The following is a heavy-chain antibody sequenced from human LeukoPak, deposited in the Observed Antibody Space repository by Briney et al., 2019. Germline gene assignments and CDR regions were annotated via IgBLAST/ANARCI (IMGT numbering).Heavy chain of an antibody. Sequence: SGGSLRLSCAASGFTFGSYEMNWVRQSPGKGPEWLSYISTSGSTIMYAGSVKGRLTISRDNGNNSLYLHLHSLRAEDTAVYYYARAHSGSYHRYFDHWSQGTVVTVSS. V-gene: IGHV3-48*03. CDR1: GFTFGSYE. D-gene: IGHD1-26*01. CDR3: ARAHSGSYHRYFDH. J-gene: IGHJ4*02. CDR2: ISTSGSTI.